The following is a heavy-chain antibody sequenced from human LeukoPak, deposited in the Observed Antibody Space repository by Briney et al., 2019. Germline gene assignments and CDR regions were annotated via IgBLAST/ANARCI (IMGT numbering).Heavy chain of an antibody. CDR3: ARGHYYDFWSGSPAFDT. V-gene: IGHV1-69*13. CDR1: GGTFSSYA. CDR2: IIPIFGTA. J-gene: IGHJ3*02. D-gene: IGHD3-3*01. Sequence: ASVKVSCKASGGTFSSYAISWVRQAPGQGLEWMGGIIPIFGTANYAQKFQGRVTITADESTSTAYMELSSLRSEDTAVYYCARGHYYDFWSGSPAFDTWGQGTMVTVSS.